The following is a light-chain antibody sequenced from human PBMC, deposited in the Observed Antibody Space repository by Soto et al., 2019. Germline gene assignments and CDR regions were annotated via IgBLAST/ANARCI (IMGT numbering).Light chain of an antibody. J-gene: IGKJ1*01. CDR1: QSVNSW. CDR2: KAS. V-gene: IGKV1-5*03. CDR3: QQYFSFPWT. Sequence: IQRTQNTFTLSASGGDRVTITCLASQSVNSWLAWYQQRPGQAPNVLISKASHLERGVSSRFSGSGSGTEFTLTISALQPEDFAIYYCQQYFSFPWTFGQGTKVDIK.